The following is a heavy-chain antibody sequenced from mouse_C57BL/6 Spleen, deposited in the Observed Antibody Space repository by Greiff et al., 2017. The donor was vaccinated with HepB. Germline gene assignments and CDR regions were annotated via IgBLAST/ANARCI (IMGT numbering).Heavy chain of an antibody. V-gene: IGHV1-54*01. D-gene: IGHD2-5*01. CDR2: INPGRGGT. CDR1: GYAFTNYL. Sequence: VQLQQSGAELVRPGTSVKVSCKASGYAFTNYLIEWVKQRPGQGLEWIGVINPGRGGTNYNEKFKGKATLTADKSSSTAYMQLSSLTSEDSAVYFCARSSNYGGYFDVWGTGTTVTVSS. CDR3: ARSSNYGGYFDV. J-gene: IGHJ1*03.